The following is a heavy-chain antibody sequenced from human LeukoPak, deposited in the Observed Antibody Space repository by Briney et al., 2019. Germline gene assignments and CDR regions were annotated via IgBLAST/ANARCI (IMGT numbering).Heavy chain of an antibody. V-gene: IGHV4-34*01. CDR3: ARARGGYDRYYFDY. CDR2: INHSGST. J-gene: IGHJ4*02. Sequence: SETLSLTCAVYGGSFSGYYWSWIRQPPGKGLEWIGEINHSGSTNYNPSLKSRVTMSVDTSKNQFSLKLSSVTAADTAVYYCARARGGYDRYYFDYWGQGTLVTVSS. D-gene: IGHD5-12*01. CDR1: GGSFSGYY.